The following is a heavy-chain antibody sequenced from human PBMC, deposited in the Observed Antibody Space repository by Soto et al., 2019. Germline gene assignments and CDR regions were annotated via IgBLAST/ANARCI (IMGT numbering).Heavy chain of an antibody. CDR1: GYDFSSYA. CDR3: ARDGGDCGYRLIYYYYIGLDV. D-gene: IGHD5-12*01. V-gene: IGHV1-3*05. Sequence: QVQLVQSGAEEKQPGASVRLSCKASGYDFSSYAMQWVRKAPGQRLEWMGWINIGSGNTEYSQNFQDRITITRDTSSSTVYMELNSLKSEDTAVYYCARDGGDCGYRLIYYYYIGLDVWGQGTMVTVSS. CDR2: INIGSGNT. J-gene: IGHJ6*02.